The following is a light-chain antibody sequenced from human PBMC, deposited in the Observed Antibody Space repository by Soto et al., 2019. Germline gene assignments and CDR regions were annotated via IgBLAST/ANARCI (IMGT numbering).Light chain of an antibody. J-gene: IGKJ2*01. CDR3: EQYDSSPVT. CDR2: GAS. CDR1: QSVSSSY. V-gene: IGKV3-20*01. Sequence: EIVLTQSPCTLSLSPVERATISCRASQSVSSSYLAWYQQKPGHAPMLLIYGASSRPTGIPYRFSGSGSGTDFTLTISRLEPEDFAVYYCEQYDSSPVTFGQGTKLEIK.